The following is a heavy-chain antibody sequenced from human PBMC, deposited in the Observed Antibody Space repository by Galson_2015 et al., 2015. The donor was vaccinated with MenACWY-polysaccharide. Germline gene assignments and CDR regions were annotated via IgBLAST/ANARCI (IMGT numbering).Heavy chain of an antibody. J-gene: IGHJ4*02. D-gene: IGHD1-26*01. CDR2: ISGSGGST. CDR3: VRRGLGPTH. Sequence: SLRLSCAASGFTFSSYAMSWVRQAPGKGLEWVSLISGSGGSTYYADSVKGRFTISRDNPKNMLYLQMNSLRAEDTAVYYCVRRGLGPTHWGQGTLLPVSS. CDR1: GFTFSSYA. V-gene: IGHV3-23*01.